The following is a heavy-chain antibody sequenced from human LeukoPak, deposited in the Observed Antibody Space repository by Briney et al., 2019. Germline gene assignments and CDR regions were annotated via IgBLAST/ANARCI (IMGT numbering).Heavy chain of an antibody. CDR1: GGTFSSYA. CDR3: AARGATTAFDY. J-gene: IGHJ4*02. Sequence: SVKVSCKASGGTFSSYAISWVRQAPGQGLEWMGRIIPILGIANYAQKFQGRVTITADKSTSTAYMELSSLRSEDTAVYYCAARGATTAFDYWGQGTLVTVSS. V-gene: IGHV1-69*04. CDR2: IIPILGIA. D-gene: IGHD1-26*01.